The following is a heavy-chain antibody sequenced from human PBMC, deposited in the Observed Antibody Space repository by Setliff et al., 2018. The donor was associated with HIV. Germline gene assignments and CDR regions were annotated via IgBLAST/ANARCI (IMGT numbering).Heavy chain of an antibody. Sequence: SETLSLTCTVSGDSLSSGDYYWSWIRQPPGRGLEWVGYVYHTGATYYNPSLRSRLTLSVDTSTNQFSLRLSSLTAADTAVYYCARGNTGFDYWGRGSLVTVSS. J-gene: IGHJ4*02. CDR2: VYHTGAT. CDR3: ARGNTGFDY. V-gene: IGHV4-30-4*08. CDR1: GDSLSSGDYY.